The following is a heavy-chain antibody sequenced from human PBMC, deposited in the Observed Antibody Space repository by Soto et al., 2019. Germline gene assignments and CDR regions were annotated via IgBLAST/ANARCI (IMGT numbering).Heavy chain of an antibody. Sequence: QVQLVQSGAEVKKPGASVKVSCKASGYTFTGYQMHWVRQAPGQGLEWLGWINPNSGGTNYAQKFQGRVTMTRDTSISTAYMEVSRLKSDDTAVYFCARDANYAYFSYYFDYWGQGALVTVSS. CDR3: ARDANYAYFSYYFDY. D-gene: IGHD2-21*01. CDR2: INPNSGGT. J-gene: IGHJ4*02. CDR1: GYTFTGYQ. V-gene: IGHV1-2*02.